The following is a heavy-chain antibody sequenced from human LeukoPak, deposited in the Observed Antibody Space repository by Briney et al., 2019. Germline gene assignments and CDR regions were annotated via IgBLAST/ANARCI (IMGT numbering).Heavy chain of an antibody. CDR2: TYYRSKWYN. D-gene: IGHD1-26*01. J-gene: IGHJ4*02. Sequence: SQTLSLTCAISGDTVSNKNAAWNWIRQSPSRGLEWLGRTYYRSKWYNDYAVSVKGRIDINPDTSKTEFSRRLNPVPPEDTVFYFCAWEGVGVTMANWGQGTLVTVPS. CDR3: AWEGVGVTMAN. V-gene: IGHV6-1*01. CDR1: GDTVSNKNAA.